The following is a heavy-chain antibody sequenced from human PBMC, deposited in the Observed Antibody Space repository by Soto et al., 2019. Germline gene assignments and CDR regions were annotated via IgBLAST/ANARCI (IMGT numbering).Heavy chain of an antibody. CDR2: IYYSGST. V-gene: IGHV4-59*01. Sequence: PSETLSLTCTVSGGSISSYYWSWIRKPPGKGLEWIGYIYYSGSTNYNPSLKSRVTISVDTSKNQFSLKLSSVTAADTAVYYCASSPAHILVVPAAMGYYYYMDVWGKGTTVTVSS. CDR3: ASSPAHILVVPAAMGYYYYMDV. J-gene: IGHJ6*03. CDR1: GGSISSYY. D-gene: IGHD2-2*01.